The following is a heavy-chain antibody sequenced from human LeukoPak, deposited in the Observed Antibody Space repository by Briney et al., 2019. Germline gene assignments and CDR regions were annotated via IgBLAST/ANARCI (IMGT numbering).Heavy chain of an antibody. CDR3: AKAEGYDILTGLDY. CDR2: ISGSGGST. V-gene: IGHV3-23*01. Sequence: QPGGSLRLSCAASGFTFSNYAMSWVRQAPGKGLEWVSAISGSGGSTYYADSVKGRFTISRDNSKNTLYLQMNSLRTEDTAVYYCAKAEGYDILTGLDYWGQGTLVTVSS. J-gene: IGHJ4*02. D-gene: IGHD3-9*01. CDR1: GFTFSNYA.